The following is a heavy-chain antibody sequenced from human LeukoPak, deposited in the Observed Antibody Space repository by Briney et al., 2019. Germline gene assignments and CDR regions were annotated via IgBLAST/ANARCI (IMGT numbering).Heavy chain of an antibody. CDR3: ARDTAMVNWYFDL. CDR2: IYHSGST. CDR1: GGSISSGGYS. V-gene: IGHV4-30-2*01. J-gene: IGHJ2*01. Sequence: SQTLSLTCAVSGGSISSGGYSWSWIRQPPGKGLEWIGYIYHSGSTYYNPSLKSPATISVDRSKNQFSLKLSSVTAADTAVYYCARDTAMVNWYFDLWGRGTLVTVSS. D-gene: IGHD5-18*01.